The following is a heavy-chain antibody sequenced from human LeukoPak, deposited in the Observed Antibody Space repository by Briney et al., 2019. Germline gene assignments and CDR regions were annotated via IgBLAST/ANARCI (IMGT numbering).Heavy chain of an antibody. V-gene: IGHV3-30*18. J-gene: IGHJ4*02. CDR2: ISKDESNK. CDR3: AKDNPVLHY. CDR1: GFSLSTFG. Sequence: RQSLRLSCAASGFSLSTFGMPWVPQTPGQRLEWVSHISKDESNKFYADSVEGRFTVCRDTSKNTLFLQMNSLRVEDTAVYYCAKDNPVLHYWGQGTLVTVSS.